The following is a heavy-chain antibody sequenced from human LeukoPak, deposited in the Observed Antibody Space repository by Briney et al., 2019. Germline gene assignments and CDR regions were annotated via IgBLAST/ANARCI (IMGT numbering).Heavy chain of an antibody. Sequence: PGGSLRLSCAASGFTFSDAGMHWVRQPPGKGLEWIGEIIHSGSTNYNPSLKSRVTISLDTSKSQFSLRLNSVTAADTAVYYCARVERRGEHYYGMDVWGQGTTVPVSS. J-gene: IGHJ6*02. V-gene: IGHV4-34*12. CDR3: ARVERRGEHYYGMDV. CDR2: IIHSGST. CDR1: GFTFSDAG. D-gene: IGHD1-1*01.